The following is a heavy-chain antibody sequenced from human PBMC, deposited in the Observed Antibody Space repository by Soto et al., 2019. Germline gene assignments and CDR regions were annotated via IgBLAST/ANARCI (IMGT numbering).Heavy chain of an antibody. V-gene: IGHV1-69*02. CDR2: IIPILGIA. CDR1: GGTFSSYT. Sequence: QVQLVQSGAEVKKPGSSVKVSCKASGGTFSSYTISWVRQAPGQGLEWMGRIIPILGIANYAQKFQGRVTIPADKSTRTAYMELSSLRSEDTAVYYCARQYYYGSGSYSAFDYWGQGTLVTVSS. J-gene: IGHJ4*02. CDR3: ARQYYYGSGSYSAFDY. D-gene: IGHD3-10*01.